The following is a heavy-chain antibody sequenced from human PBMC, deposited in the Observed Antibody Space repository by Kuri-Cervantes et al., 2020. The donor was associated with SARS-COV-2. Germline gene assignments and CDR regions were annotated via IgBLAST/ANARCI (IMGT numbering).Heavy chain of an antibody. CDR1: GYTFTNYG. CDR3: ARVGIYDFGDHPSV. V-gene: IGHV1-18*01. D-gene: IGHD4/OR15-4a*01. Sequence: ASVKVSCKASGYTFTNYGVSWVRQGPGQGLEWMGWISAYNGNTNYAQNFQGRVTMTTDTSTSTAYMEVRSLRSDDTAVYYCARVGIYDFGDHPSVWGQGTLVTVSS. CDR2: ISAYNGNT. J-gene: IGHJ4*02.